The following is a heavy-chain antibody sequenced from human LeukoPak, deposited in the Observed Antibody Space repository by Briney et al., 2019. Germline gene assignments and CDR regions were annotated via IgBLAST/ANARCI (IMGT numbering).Heavy chain of an antibody. J-gene: IGHJ4*02. CDR3: ARGRVLLWFGELFGYYFDY. V-gene: IGHV1-69*13. CDR1: GGTFSSYA. CDR2: IIPIFGTA. Sequence: SVKVSCKASGGTFSSYAISWVRQAPGQGLEWMGGIIPIFGTANYAQKFQGRVTITADESTSTAYMELSSLRSEDTAVYYCARGRVLLWFGELFGYYFDYWGQGTLVTVSS. D-gene: IGHD3-10*01.